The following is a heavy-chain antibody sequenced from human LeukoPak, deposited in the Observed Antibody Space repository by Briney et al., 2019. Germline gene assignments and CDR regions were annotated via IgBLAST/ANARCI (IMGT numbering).Heavy chain of an antibody. CDR3: ASSIAAFFDY. D-gene: IGHD6-6*01. J-gene: IGHJ4*02. Sequence: PSETLSLTCTVSGGSISSGSYYWSWIRQPAGKGLEWIGRIYTSGSTNYNPSLKSRVTISVDTSKNQFSLKLSSVTAADTAVCYCASSIAAFFDYWGQGTLVTVSS. CDR2: IYTSGST. CDR1: GGSISSGSYY. V-gene: IGHV4-61*02.